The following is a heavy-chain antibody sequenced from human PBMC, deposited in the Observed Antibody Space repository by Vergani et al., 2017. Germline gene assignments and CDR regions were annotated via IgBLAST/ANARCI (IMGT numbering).Heavy chain of an antibody. CDR1: GFTFDDYA. CDR2: ISWNSGSI. CDR3: AKDRPELRFLEWLSPNYYGMDV. J-gene: IGHJ6*02. Sequence: EVQLVESGGGLVQPGRSLRLSCAASGFTFDDYAMHWVRQAPGKGLEWVSGISWNSGSIGYADSVKGRFTISRDNAKNSLYLQMNSLRAEDTALYYCAKDRPELRFLEWLSPNYYGMDVWGQGTTVTVSS. V-gene: IGHV3-9*01. D-gene: IGHD3-3*01.